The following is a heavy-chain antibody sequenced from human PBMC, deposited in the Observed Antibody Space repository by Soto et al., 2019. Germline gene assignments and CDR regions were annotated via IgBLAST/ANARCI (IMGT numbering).Heavy chain of an antibody. Sequence: ASVKVSCKASGYTFTGYYMHWGRQAPGQGLEWMGWINPNSGGTNYAQKFQGRVTMTRDTSISTAYMELSRLRSDDTAVYYCARDLRGIAARPFDYWGQGTLVTVSS. J-gene: IGHJ4*02. CDR3: ARDLRGIAARPFDY. CDR1: GYTFTGYY. D-gene: IGHD6-6*01. CDR2: INPNSGGT. V-gene: IGHV1-2*02.